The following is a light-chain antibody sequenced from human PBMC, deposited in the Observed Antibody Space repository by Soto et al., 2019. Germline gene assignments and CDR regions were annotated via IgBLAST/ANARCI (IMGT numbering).Light chain of an antibody. CDR3: QQYNNWPLIT. Sequence: EVVFTQSPATLSYSRGARATLSCKPSQSVSSYLAWYQQKPGQAPRLLIYEASNRATGIPARFSGSGSGTEFTLIIGSLQSEDFAVYYCQQYNNWPLITFGQGTRLEIK. CDR1: QSVSSY. J-gene: IGKJ5*01. V-gene: IGKV3-11*01. CDR2: EAS.